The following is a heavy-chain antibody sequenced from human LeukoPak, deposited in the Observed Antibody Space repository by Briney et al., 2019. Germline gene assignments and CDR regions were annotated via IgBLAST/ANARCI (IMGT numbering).Heavy chain of an antibody. V-gene: IGHV2-70*04. CDR1: GFSLSTSGMR. CDR3: ARGNYYDSSGYYYFDY. J-gene: IGHJ4*02. D-gene: IGHD3-22*01. Sequence: SGPALVKPTQTLTLTCTFSGFSLSTSGMRVSWIRQPPGKALEWLARIDWDDDKLYSTSLKTRLTISKDTSKTQVVLTMTNMDPVDTATYYCARGNYYDSSGYYYFDYWGQGTLVTVSS. CDR2: IDWDDDK.